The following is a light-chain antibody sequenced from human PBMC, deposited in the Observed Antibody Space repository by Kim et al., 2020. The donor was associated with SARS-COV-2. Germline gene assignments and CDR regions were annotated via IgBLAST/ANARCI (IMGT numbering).Light chain of an antibody. CDR3: QQYNGYHA. J-gene: IGKJ2*01. CDR2: EAS. Sequence: DIQMTQSPSNLSASVGDRVSITCRASQSISRWLAWYKQKPGKAPNLLIYEASSLESGVPSRFSGSASGTEFTLTISSLQPDYCATYYSQQYNGYHAFGQETKLEI. V-gene: IGKV1-5*01. CDR1: QSISRW.